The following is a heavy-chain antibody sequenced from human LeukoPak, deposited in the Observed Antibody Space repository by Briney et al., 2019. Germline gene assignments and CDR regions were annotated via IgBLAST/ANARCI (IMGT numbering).Heavy chain of an antibody. V-gene: IGHV3-7*03. CDR3: ARAMDY. Sequence: GGSLRLSCEASGFTFNTYWMHWVRQAPGKGLEWVANINQDGSQKHYVDSVKGRFTISRDNAKNSMYLQMNSLRVEDTAVYYCARAMDYWGPGTLVTVSS. CDR2: INQDGSQK. J-gene: IGHJ4*02. CDR1: GFTFNTYW.